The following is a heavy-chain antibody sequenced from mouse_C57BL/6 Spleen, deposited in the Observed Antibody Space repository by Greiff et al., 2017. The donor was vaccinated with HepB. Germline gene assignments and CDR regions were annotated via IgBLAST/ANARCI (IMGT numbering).Heavy chain of an antibody. J-gene: IGHJ1*03. CDR2: INSDGGSI. Sequence: EVQVVESGGGLVQPGESLKLSCESNEYEFPSHDMSWVRKTPEKRLELVAAINSDGGSIYYPDTMERRFIISRDNTKKTLYLQMSSLRSEDTALYYCARQGDYYGSSSRYFDVWGTGTTVTVSS. V-gene: IGHV5-2*01. CDR3: ARQGDYYGSSSRYFDV. D-gene: IGHD1-1*01. CDR1: EYEFPSHD.